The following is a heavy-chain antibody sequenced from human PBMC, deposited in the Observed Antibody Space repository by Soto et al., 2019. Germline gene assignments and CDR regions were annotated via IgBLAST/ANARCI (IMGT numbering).Heavy chain of an antibody. CDR1: GVTFSSYS. V-gene: IGHV1-69*01. CDR3: ARDGGRHSGGIDY. D-gene: IGHD1-26*01. Sequence: QVQLVQSGAEVKKPGSSVKVSCKASGVTFSSYSINWVRQAPGQGLEWMGEIIPIFGTANYAQKFQGRVTITADESTSTAYMELSSMRSEDPDVYYCARDGGRHSGGIDYWGQGTLVTAS. J-gene: IGHJ4*02. CDR2: IIPIFGTA.